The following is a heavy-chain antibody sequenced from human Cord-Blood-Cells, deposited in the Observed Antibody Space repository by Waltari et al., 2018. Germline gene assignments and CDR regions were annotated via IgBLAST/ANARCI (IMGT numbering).Heavy chain of an antibody. CDR1: GGSISRGGYY. CDR2: IYYSGST. D-gene: IGHD2-21*01. CDR3: ARDGRGGDWGNFDY. J-gene: IGHJ4*02. V-gene: IGHV4-31*03. Sequence: QVQLQESGPGLVKPSQTLSLTCPVPGGSISRGGYYWSGIRQHPGKGLEWIGYIYYSGSTYYNPSLKSRVTISVDTSKNQFSLKLSSVTAADTAVYYCARDGRGGDWGNFDYWGQGTLVTVSS.